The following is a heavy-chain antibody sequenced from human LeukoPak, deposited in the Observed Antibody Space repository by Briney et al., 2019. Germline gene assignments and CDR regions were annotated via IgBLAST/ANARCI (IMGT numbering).Heavy chain of an antibody. CDR3: ARGGGLDV. Sequence: GALVLSCAASGFPFNTYTMNWVRQAPGKGLEWVSYISGSSGIIDYADSVRGRFTISRDNAKNSLYLQMNSLRAEDTAVYYCARGGGLDVWGQGATVTVSS. J-gene: IGHJ6*02. CDR1: GFPFNTYT. V-gene: IGHV3-48*01. CDR2: ISGSSGII.